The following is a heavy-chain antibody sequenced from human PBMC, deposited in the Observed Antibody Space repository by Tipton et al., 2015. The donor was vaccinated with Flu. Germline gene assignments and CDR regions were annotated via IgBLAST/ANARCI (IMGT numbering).Heavy chain of an antibody. V-gene: IGHV4-4*07. J-gene: IGHJ4*02. CDR2: IYTSGST. D-gene: IGHD2-2*01. CDR1: GGSISSYY. CDR3: ARDAQGQCSSSSSCSGFGY. Sequence: TLSLTCTVSGGSISSYYWSWIRQPAGKGLEWIGRIYTSGSTSYNPPLKSRVTMSVDTSKNQFSLKLSSVTAADTAVYYCARDAQGQCSSSSSCSGFGYWGQRPVVTV.